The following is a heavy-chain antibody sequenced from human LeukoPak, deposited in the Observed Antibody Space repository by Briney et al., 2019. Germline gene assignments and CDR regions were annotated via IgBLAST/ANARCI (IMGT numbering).Heavy chain of an antibody. J-gene: IGHJ6*03. Sequence: ASVKVSCKASGYTFTGYYMHWVRQAPGQGLEWMGWINPNSGGTNYAQKFQGRVTMTRATSISTAYMGLSRLRSDDTAVYYCARGHSYGSDYYYYMDVWGKGTTVTVSS. V-gene: IGHV1-2*02. CDR3: ARGHSYGSDYYYYMDV. CDR2: INPNSGGT. D-gene: IGHD5-18*01. CDR1: GYTFTGYY.